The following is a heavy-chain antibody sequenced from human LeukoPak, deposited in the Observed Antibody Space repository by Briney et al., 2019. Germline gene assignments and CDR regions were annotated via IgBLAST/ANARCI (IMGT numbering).Heavy chain of an antibody. J-gene: IGHJ4*02. CDR3: ARSSIVGATLDDY. CDR1: GFSLRTRGMC. CDR2: IDWDDDK. D-gene: IGHD1-26*01. V-gene: IGHV2-70*11. Sequence: SGPTLVHPTPTLTLTCTFSGFSLRTRGMCVSWIRQPPGKALEWLSRIDWDDDKYYSTALKTRLTISKDTSKNQVVLTMTNMDPVDTATYYCARSSIVGATLDDYWGQGTLVTVSS.